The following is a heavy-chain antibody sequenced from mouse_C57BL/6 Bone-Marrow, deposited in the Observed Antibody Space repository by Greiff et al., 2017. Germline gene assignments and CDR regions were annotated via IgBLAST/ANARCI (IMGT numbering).Heavy chain of an antibody. J-gene: IGHJ4*01. CDR2: IRSKSSNYAT. CDR3: VEEGLTTVVARGDMDY. CDR1: GFTFNTYA. Sequence: EVMLVESGGGLVQPKGSLKLSCAASGFTFNTYAMHWVRQAPGKGLEWVARIRSKSSNYATYYADSVKDRFTISRDDSQSMLYLQMNNLKTEDTAMDYCVEEGLTTVVARGDMDYWGQGTSVTVSS. V-gene: IGHV10-3*01. D-gene: IGHD1-1*01.